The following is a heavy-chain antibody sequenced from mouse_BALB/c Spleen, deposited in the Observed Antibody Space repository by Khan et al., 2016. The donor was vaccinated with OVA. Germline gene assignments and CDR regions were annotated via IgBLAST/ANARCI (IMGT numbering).Heavy chain of an antibody. CDR1: GYTFTTYG. CDR2: INTYTGEP. CDR3: ARLGYSGTMDD. J-gene: IGHJ4*01. V-gene: IGHV9-3-1*01. D-gene: IGHD2-14*01. Sequence: QIQLVQSGPELKKPGVTVKISCKASGYTFTTYGMNWVKQAPGKGLKWMGWINTYTGEPTYVDDFKGRSAFSLETSASTAYLQINHLRNEEAATYFGARLGYSGTMDDWGQGTSGTVSS.